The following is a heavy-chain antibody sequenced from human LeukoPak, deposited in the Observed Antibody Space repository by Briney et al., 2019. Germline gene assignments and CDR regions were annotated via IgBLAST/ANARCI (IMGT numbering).Heavy chain of an antibody. Sequence: SETLSLTCTVSGGSISSYYWSWIRQPAGKGLEWIGRFYTSGSTNYNPSLKSRVTISVDTSKNQFSLKLSSVTAADTAVYYCARAPSVGYYDFWSGYYPYYFDYWGQGTLVTVSS. CDR2: FYTSGST. D-gene: IGHD3-3*01. V-gene: IGHV4-4*07. J-gene: IGHJ4*02. CDR3: ARAPSVGYYDFWSGYYPYYFDY. CDR1: GGSISSYY.